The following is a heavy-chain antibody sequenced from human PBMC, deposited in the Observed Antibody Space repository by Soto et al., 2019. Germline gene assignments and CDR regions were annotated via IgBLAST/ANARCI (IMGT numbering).Heavy chain of an antibody. J-gene: IGHJ4*02. CDR1: GFTFSSYS. CDR2: ISSTSSTI. Sequence: GGSLRLSCTASGFTFSSYSMNWVRQAPGKGLEWVSYISSTSSTIYYAGSVKGRFTISRDNAKNSLYLQMNSLRDEDTAVYYCARDPSSGWSNFDYWGQGALVTVSS. V-gene: IGHV3-48*02. CDR3: ARDPSSGWSNFDY. D-gene: IGHD6-19*01.